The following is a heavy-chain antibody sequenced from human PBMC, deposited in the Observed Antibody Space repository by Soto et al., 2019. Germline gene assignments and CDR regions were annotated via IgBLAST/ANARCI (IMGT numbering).Heavy chain of an antibody. Sequence: GGSMRLACAASRFTVSINYMSWVRQAPGKGLEWVSVIYSGGSTYYADSVKGRFTISRDNSKNTLYLQMNSLRAEDTAVYYCAGGAAAHFDYWGQGTLVTVSS. D-gene: IGHD1-26*01. CDR2: IYSGGST. CDR1: RFTVSINY. J-gene: IGHJ4*02. V-gene: IGHV3-53*01. CDR3: AGGAAAHFDY.